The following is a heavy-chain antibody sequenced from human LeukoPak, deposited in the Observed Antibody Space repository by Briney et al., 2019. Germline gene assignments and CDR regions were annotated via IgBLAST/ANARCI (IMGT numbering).Heavy chain of an antibody. V-gene: IGHV4-34*01. CDR1: GGSFSGYY. CDR2: INHSGST. Sequence: SETLSLTCAVYGGSFSGYYWSWIRQSPGKGLEWIGEINHSGSTNYNPSLKSRVTISVDTSKNQFSLKLSSVTAADTAVYYCARIRITMVRGVIRGYFDYWGQGTLVTVSS. CDR3: ARIRITMVRGVIRGYFDY. D-gene: IGHD3-10*01. J-gene: IGHJ4*02.